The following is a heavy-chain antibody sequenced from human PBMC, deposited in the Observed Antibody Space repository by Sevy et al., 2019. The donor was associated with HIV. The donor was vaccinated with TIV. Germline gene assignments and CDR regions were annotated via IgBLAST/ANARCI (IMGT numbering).Heavy chain of an antibody. J-gene: IGHJ6*02. D-gene: IGHD6-13*01. V-gene: IGHV3-21*01. CDR3: ARDLTSSWYRYYYYGMDV. Sequence: GGSLRLSCAASGFTFSSYSMNWVRQAPGKGLEWVSSISSSSSYIYYADSVKGRFTISRDNAKNSLYLQMNSLRAEDTAVYYCARDLTSSWYRYYYYGMDVWGQGTTVTVSS. CDR2: ISSSSSYI. CDR1: GFTFSSYS.